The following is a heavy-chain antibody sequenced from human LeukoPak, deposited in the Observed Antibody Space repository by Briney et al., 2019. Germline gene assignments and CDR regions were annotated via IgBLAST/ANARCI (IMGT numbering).Heavy chain of an antibody. D-gene: IGHD3-10*01. CDR1: GFTFSSYG. Sequence: PGGSLRLSCAASGFTFSSYGMHWVRQAPGKGLEWVSGINWNGGSTGYADSVKGRFTISRDNGKNILFLHMSGLRVEDTAFYYCARDRGRYYGSGSHPWGQGTLVTVSS. CDR3: ARDRGRYYGSGSHP. CDR2: INWNGGST. V-gene: IGHV3-20*04. J-gene: IGHJ5*02.